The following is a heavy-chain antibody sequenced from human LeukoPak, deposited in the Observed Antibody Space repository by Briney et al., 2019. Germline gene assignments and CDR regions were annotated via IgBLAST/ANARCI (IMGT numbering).Heavy chain of an antibody. CDR2: ISGSGDSR. D-gene: IGHD6-19*01. CDR1: GFTFSTYG. V-gene: IGHV3-23*01. J-gene: IGHJ4*02. CDR3: AKGTGYNSGWHDY. Sequence: PGGSLRLSCVVSGFTFSTYGMNWVRQAPGKGLEWVSSISGSGDSRYYADSVKGRLTITGDNSKNTLYLQMNSLRAEDTAVYYCAKGTGYNSGWHDYWGQGNLVTVSS.